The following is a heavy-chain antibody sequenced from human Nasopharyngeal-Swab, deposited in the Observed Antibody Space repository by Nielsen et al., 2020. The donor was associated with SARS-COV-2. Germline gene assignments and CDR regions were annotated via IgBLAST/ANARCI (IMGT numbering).Heavy chain of an antibody. CDR1: GYSFTSYW. V-gene: IGHV5-51*01. J-gene: IGHJ4*02. CDR2: IYPGDSDT. CDR3: ARQEYSGYDHHYFDY. D-gene: IGHD5-12*01. Sequence: KVSCKGSGYSFTSYWIGWVRQMPGKGLEWMGIIYPGDSDTRYSPSFQGQVTISADKSTSTAYLQWSSLKASDTAMYYCARQEYSGYDHHYFDYWGQGTLVTVSS.